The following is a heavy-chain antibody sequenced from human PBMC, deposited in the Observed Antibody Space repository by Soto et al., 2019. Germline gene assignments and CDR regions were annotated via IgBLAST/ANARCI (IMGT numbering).Heavy chain of an antibody. CDR1: GFTFSNFA. Sequence: EVQVLESGGGLVQPGGSLRLSCAASGFTFSNFAMSWVRHAPGKGLEWVSEISGSTGSTYYADSVKGRFIISRDNSKNPLHLQMNSLRAEDTAVYYCAKDTSSSPYYMDVWGKGTTVTVSS. D-gene: IGHD2-2*01. CDR3: AKDTSSSPYYMDV. V-gene: IGHV3-23*01. CDR2: ISGSTGST. J-gene: IGHJ6*03.